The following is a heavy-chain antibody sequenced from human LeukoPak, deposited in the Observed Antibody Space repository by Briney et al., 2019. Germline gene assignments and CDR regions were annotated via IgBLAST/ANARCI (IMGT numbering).Heavy chain of an antibody. Sequence: GSLRLSCAASGFTFGDYAMTWVRQPPGKGLEWIGEINHSGSTNYNPSLKSRVTISVDTSKNQFSLKLSSVTAADTAVYYCARSTYYYGSGRYSFDYWGQGTLVTVSS. J-gene: IGHJ4*02. CDR2: INHSGST. CDR1: GFTFGDYA. D-gene: IGHD3-10*01. CDR3: ARSTYYYGSGRYSFDY. V-gene: IGHV4-34*01.